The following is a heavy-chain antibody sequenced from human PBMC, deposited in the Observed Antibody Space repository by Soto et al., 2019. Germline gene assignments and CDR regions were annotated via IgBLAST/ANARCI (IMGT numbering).Heavy chain of an antibody. D-gene: IGHD4-17*01. CDR2: ISGSGGST. CDR3: AKDPTIYGDYPYYFDY. Sequence: GGSLRLSCAASGFTFSSYAMSWVRQAPGKGLEWVSAISGSGGSTYYADSVKGRFTISRDNSKNTLYLQMNSLRAEDTAVYYCAKDPTIYGDYPYYFDYWGQGTLVTVSS. V-gene: IGHV3-23*01. J-gene: IGHJ4*02. CDR1: GFTFSSYA.